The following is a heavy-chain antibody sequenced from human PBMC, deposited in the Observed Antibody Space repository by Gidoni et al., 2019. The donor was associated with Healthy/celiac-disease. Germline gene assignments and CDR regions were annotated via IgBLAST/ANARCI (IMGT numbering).Heavy chain of an antibody. D-gene: IGHD6-13*01. CDR2: ISSSSSYI. J-gene: IGHJ4*02. CDR3: ARWPVAAAGTGRGY. Sequence: EVQLVESGGGLVKPGGSLRLSCAASGFPFSSYSMKWVRQAPGKGLEWVSSISSSSSYIYYADSVKGRFTISRDNAKNSLYLQMNSLRAEDTAVYYCARWPVAAAGTGRGYWGQGTLVTVSS. V-gene: IGHV3-21*01. CDR1: GFPFSSYS.